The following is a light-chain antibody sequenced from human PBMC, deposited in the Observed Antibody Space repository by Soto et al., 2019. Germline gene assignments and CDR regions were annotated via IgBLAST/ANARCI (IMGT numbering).Light chain of an antibody. Sequence: DIQMTHSTSALSASVGDRVTITCRASQSITNYLNWYQHKPGQAPNLLIYAASTLQAGVPSRFRGSASGTDSTLTISSMQPEDCATYFCQQSNSSPPTVGGGTKVDIK. V-gene: IGKV1-39*01. CDR2: AAS. CDR3: QQSNSSPPT. CDR1: QSITNY. J-gene: IGKJ4*01.